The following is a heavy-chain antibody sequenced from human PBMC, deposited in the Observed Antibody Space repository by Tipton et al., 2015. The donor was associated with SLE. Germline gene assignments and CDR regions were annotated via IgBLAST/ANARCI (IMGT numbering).Heavy chain of an antibody. CDR1: GFTFSSYW. Sequence: SLRLSCAASGFTFSSYWMGWVRQAPGKGLEWVANIKPDGIGQYYVNSVEGRFTVSRDNAKNSLFLQMNTLRAEDTAVYYCARHGDTTFDYWGQGTLVTVSS. V-gene: IGHV3-7*01. D-gene: IGHD1-14*01. CDR2: IKPDGIGQ. CDR3: ARHGDTTFDY. J-gene: IGHJ4*02.